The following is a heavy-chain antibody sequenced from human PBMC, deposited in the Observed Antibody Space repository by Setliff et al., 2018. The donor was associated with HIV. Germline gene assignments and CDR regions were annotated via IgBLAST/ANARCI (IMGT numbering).Heavy chain of an antibody. CDR2: IIPIFGTA. V-gene: IGHV1-69*13. CDR1: GDIFSSYA. CDR3: ASGSHGEGATDY. D-gene: IGHD1-26*01. J-gene: IGHJ4*02. Sequence: SVQVSCKASGDIFSSYALSWVRQAPGQGLEWMGGIIPIFGTANYAQKFQGRVTITADASTNTAYMELSSLRSEDTAVYYCASGSHGEGATDYWGLGTLVTVSS.